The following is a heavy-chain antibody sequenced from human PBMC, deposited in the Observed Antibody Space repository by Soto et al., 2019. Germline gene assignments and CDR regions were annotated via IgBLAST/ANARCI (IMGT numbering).Heavy chain of an antibody. CDR1: GDTFTDYY. D-gene: IGHD2-21*02. CDR2: VNPSGGHT. J-gene: IGHJ4*02. Sequence: QVHLVQSGAEVKKPGASVKVSCKASGDTFTDYYIHWVRQAPGQGLEWMGTVNPSGGHTTYAQHFLGRMTMTKDTSTSTLYMELTSLTSEDTAVYYCARGRHVVVVTAALDYWGQGTLVTVSS. V-gene: IGHV1-46*01. CDR3: ARGRHVVVVTAALDY.